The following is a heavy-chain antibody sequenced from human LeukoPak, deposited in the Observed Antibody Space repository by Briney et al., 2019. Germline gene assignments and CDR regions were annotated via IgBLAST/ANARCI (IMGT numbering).Heavy chain of an antibody. CDR3: ARADYSSTWSHDYYYMDV. Sequence: SETLSLTCTVSGGSISSSSYYWGWIRQPPGKGLEWIGSIYYSGTTYYNPSLKSRVTISVDTSRSQFSLKLSSVTAADTAVYYCARADYSSTWSHDYYYMDVWGKGTTVTVSS. D-gene: IGHD6-13*01. CDR1: GGSISSSSYY. J-gene: IGHJ6*03. CDR2: IYYSGTT. V-gene: IGHV4-39*07.